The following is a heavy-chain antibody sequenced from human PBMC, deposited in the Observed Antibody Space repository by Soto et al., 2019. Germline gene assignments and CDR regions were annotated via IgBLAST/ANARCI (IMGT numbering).Heavy chain of an antibody. Sequence: QVQLQESGPGLVKPSGTLSLTCAVSGGSISSSNWWSWVRQPPGKGLEWIGEIYHSGSTNYNPSLTRRVPISVDRSKTQFSLKLTSVTAADTAVYYCAQVNSAYDPIDYWGQGTLVTVSS. J-gene: IGHJ4*02. V-gene: IGHV4-4*02. D-gene: IGHD5-12*01. CDR3: AQVNSAYDPIDY. CDR1: GGSISSSNW. CDR2: IYHSGST.